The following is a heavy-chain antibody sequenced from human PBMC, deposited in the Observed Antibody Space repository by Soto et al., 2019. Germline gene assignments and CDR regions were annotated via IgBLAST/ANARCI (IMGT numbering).Heavy chain of an antibody. CDR1: GGSIYSSSYS. J-gene: IGHJ4*02. CDR3: ASQTNFLGNNRFFDD. V-gene: IGHV4-39*01. CDR2: IYYSGST. D-gene: IGHD1-20*01. Sequence: QVQLQESGPGLVKPSETLSLTCTVSGGSIYSSSYSWGWIRQPPGKGLEWIGSIYYSGSTYYNPSLKSRVTISVDTSKSQFSLKLSSVTAADTAVYYFASQTNFLGNNRFFDDWGQGTLVTVSS.